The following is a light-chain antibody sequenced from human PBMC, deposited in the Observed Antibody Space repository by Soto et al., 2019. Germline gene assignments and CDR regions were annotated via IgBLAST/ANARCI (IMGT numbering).Light chain of an antibody. J-gene: IGLJ3*02. Sequence: QSALTQPASVSGSPGQSITIFCIGTSSDVGAYDSVSWYQQHPGKAPKLMIYEVRNRPSGVSFRFSGSKSANTASLTISGLQVEDEADYYCSSHTTTSTLVFGGGTQLTVL. CDR2: EVR. CDR3: SSHTTTSTLV. V-gene: IGLV2-14*01. CDR1: SSDVGAYDS.